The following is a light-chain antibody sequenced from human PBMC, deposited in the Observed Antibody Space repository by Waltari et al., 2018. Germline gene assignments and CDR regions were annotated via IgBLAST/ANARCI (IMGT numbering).Light chain of an antibody. CDR1: RSVLCTSDNRNF. CDR2: WAS. CDR3: QQYSNTPLT. V-gene: IGKV4-1*01. Sequence: DIVMTQSPDSLAVSLGERATIHCKSSRSVLCTSDNRNFLAWYQQKPGQPTKLLTYWASTRESGIPDRFSASGSGTDFSLTITSLQAEDVAVYYCQQYSNTPLTFGGGTRVEIK. J-gene: IGKJ4*01.